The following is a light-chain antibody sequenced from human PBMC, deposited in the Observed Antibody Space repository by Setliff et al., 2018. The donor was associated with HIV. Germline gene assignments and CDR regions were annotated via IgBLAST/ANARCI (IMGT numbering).Light chain of an antibody. V-gene: IGLV2-14*03. CDR3: NSYTSHSVYV. Sequence: QSVLTQPASVSGSPGQSITISCTGTSSDVGGYNYVSWYQQHPGKAPKLMIYEVTNRPSGVSNRFSGSKSGNTASLTISGLQAEDEADYYCNSYTSHSVYVFGTGTKVTVL. J-gene: IGLJ1*01. CDR2: EVT. CDR1: SSDVGGYNY.